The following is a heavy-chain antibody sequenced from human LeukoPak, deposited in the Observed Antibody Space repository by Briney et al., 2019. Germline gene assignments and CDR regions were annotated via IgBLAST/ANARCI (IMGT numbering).Heavy chain of an antibody. D-gene: IGHD6-19*01. Sequence: PSETLSLTCSVSGGSISTYHWSWIRQPPGKGLEWIGYVYYSGSTNYNPSLRSRVTISLDTSKNQFSLRLTSVTAADTAVYYCARRLAVTGRYYFDYWGPGTLVTVSS. CDR1: GGSISTYH. J-gene: IGHJ4*02. V-gene: IGHV4-59*08. CDR3: ARRLAVTGRYYFDY. CDR2: VYYSGST.